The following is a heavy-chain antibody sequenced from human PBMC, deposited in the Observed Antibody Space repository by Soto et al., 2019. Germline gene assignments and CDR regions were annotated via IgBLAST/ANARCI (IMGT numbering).Heavy chain of an antibody. CDR1: GGSISSGGYY. CDR2: IYYSGST. CDR3: SIDMFSYGGPGYDYYYYMDV. Sequence: PSETLSLTCTVSGGSISSGGYYWSWIRQHPGKGLERIGYIYYSGSTYYNTYLKSRVTISVDTSKNQYSLKLSSMTAADTTVYNCSIDMFSYGGPGYDYYYYMDVWGKGTTVTVSS. D-gene: IGHD4-17*01. J-gene: IGHJ6*03. V-gene: IGHV4-31*03.